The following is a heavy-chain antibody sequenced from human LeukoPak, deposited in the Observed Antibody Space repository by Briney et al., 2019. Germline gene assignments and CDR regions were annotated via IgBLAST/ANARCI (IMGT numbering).Heavy chain of an antibody. CDR1: GDSVSSKSVA. V-gene: IGHV6-1*01. CDR2: TYYRSKWYN. D-gene: IGHD6-6*01. Sequence: SQTLSLTCAISGDSVSSKSVAWNWIRQSPSRGLEWLGRTYYRSKWYNDYAVSVKSRITINPDTSKNQFSLQLNSVTPEDTAVYYCARSYSSLSGAFDIWGQGTMVTVSS. CDR3: ARSYSSLSGAFDI. J-gene: IGHJ3*02.